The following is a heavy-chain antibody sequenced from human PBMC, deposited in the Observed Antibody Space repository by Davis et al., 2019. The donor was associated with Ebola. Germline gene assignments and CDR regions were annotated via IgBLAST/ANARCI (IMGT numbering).Heavy chain of an antibody. CDR1: GGSFSGYY. V-gene: IGHV4-34*01. Sequence: PSETLSLTCAVYGGSFSGYYWSWIRQPPGKGLEWIGEINHSGSTNYNPSLKSRVTISVDTSKNQFSLKLNSVTAADTAVYYCTRHDTTVTTGYFDYWGQGTLATVSS. CDR2: INHSGST. CDR3: TRHDTTVTTGYFDY. J-gene: IGHJ4*02. D-gene: IGHD4-11*01.